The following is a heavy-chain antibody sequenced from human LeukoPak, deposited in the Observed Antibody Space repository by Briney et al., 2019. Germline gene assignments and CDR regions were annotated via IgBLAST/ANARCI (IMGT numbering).Heavy chain of an antibody. J-gene: IGHJ6*02. CDR1: GYTFTSYD. D-gene: IGHD2-2*01. CDR3: ARAPGPLGYYYGMDV. CDR2: MNPNSGNT. V-gene: IGHV1-8*01. Sequence: GASVKVSCKASGYTFTSYDINWVRQATGQGLEWMGWMNPNSGNTGYAQKFQGRVTMTRNTSISTAYMELSSLRSEDTAVYYCARAPGPLGYYYGMDVWGQGTTVTVSS.